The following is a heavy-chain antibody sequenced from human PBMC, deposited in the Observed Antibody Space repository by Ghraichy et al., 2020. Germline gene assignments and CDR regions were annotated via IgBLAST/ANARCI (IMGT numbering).Heavy chain of an antibody. CDR2: MNPNSGNT. CDR3: AREVTGWYYMDV. J-gene: IGHJ6*03. V-gene: IGHV1-8*01. Sequence: ASVKVSCKASGYTFTSYDINWVRQATGQGLEWMGWMNPNSGNTGYAQKFQGRVTMTRNTSISTAYMELSSLRSEDTAVYYCAREVTGWYYMDVWGKGTTVTVSS. D-gene: IGHD1-14*01. CDR1: GYTFTSYD.